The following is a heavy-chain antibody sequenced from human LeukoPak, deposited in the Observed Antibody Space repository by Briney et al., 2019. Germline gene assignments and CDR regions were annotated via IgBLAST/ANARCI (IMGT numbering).Heavy chain of an antibody. Sequence: TSSETLSLTCTVSGGSISSYYWSWIRQPPGKGLEWIGCIYYSGSTNYNPSLKSRVTISVDTSKNQFSLKLSSVSAADTAVYYCARQLYSNYAGYFDYWGQGTLVTVSS. J-gene: IGHJ4*02. CDR2: IYYSGST. D-gene: IGHD4-11*01. CDR3: ARQLYSNYAGYFDY. V-gene: IGHV4-59*01. CDR1: GGSISSYY.